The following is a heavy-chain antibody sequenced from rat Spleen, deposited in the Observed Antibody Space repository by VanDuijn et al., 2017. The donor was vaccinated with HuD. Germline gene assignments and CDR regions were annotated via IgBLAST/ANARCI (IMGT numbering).Heavy chain of an antibody. Sequence: QVQLKESGPDLVQPSQTLSLTCTVSGFSLSSYGIIWVRQPPGKGLEWMGVIWGDGSTNYNSALKSRLSISRDTSKSQVFLKMNSLQTEDTAIYFCTSPFRWFAYWGQGTLVTVSS. CDR2: IWGDGST. CDR1: GFSLSSYG. J-gene: IGHJ3*01. CDR3: TSPFRWFAY. V-gene: IGHV2-13*01.